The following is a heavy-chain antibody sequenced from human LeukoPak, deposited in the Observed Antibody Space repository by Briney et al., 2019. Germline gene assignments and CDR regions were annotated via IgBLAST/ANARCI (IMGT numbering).Heavy chain of an antibody. Sequence: TGGSLRLSCAASGFTFDDYAMHWVRQAPGKGLECVSLISWDGDSTYYSDSVKGRFTISRDNNKNSLYLQMNSLRAEDTAVYYCAELGITMIGGVWGKGTTVTISS. J-gene: IGHJ6*04. D-gene: IGHD3-10*02. V-gene: IGHV3-43D*03. CDR2: ISWDGDST. CDR3: AELGITMIGGV. CDR1: GFTFDDYA.